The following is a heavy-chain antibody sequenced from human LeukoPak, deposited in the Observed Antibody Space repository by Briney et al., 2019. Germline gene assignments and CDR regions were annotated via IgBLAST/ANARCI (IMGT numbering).Heavy chain of an antibody. V-gene: IGHV1-2*02. J-gene: IGHJ4*02. CDR3: ARYGTYDTSGYYYGH. Sequence: GASVKVSCKASGYTFTGYYIHWVRQAPGQGLEWMGWIDPNSGGTNYGQKFQGRVTMTRDTSITTAYMELNRLRSDDTAVYYCARYGTYDTSGYYYGHWGQGTLVTVSS. D-gene: IGHD3-22*01. CDR2: IDPNSGGT. CDR1: GYTFTGYY.